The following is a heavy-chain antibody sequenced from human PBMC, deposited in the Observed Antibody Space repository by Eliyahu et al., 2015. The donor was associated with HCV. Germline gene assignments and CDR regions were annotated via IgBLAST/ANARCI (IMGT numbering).Heavy chain of an antibody. CDR3: AKDLRVTWGYYYYYGMDV. CDR2: XXYDGSNK. Sequence: QVQLVESGGGVVQPGRSLRLSCXASGFTFXXXXXHWVRQAPGKGLEWVAVXXYDGSNKYYADSVKGRFTISRDNSKNTLYLQMNSLRAEDTAVYYCAKDLRVTWGYYYYYGMDVWGQGTTVTVSS. D-gene: IGHD3-16*01. V-gene: IGHV3-30*18. J-gene: IGHJ6*02. CDR1: GFTFXXXX.